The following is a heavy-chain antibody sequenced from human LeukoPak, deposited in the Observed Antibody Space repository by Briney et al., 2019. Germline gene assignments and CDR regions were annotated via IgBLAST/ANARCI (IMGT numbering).Heavy chain of an antibody. CDR3: ARVYIVVVPAAMGVHWFDP. CDR2: IDYSGST. CDR1: GVSISGYY. V-gene: IGHV4-59*01. D-gene: IGHD2-2*01. Sequence: SETLSLTCTVSGVSISGYYWSWIRQPPGKGLEWIGYIDYSGSTNYNPSLKSRVTISVDTSKNQFSLKLSSVTAADTAVYYCARVYIVVVPAAMGVHWFDPWGQGTLVTVSS. J-gene: IGHJ5*02.